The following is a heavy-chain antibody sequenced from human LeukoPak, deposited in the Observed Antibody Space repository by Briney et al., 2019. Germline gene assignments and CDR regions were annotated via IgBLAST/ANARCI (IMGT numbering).Heavy chain of an antibody. D-gene: IGHD6-19*01. Sequence: GGSLRLSCAASGFTFSNAWMSWVRQAPGKGLEWVGRIKRKSNGGTIDYAAPVKGRFTISRDDSKNTLYLQMNSLKTEDTAVYYCATGVAVAGLVPFDYWGQGTLVTVSS. V-gene: IGHV3-15*01. CDR1: GFTFSNAW. CDR3: ATGVAVAGLVPFDY. CDR2: IKRKSNGGTI. J-gene: IGHJ4*02.